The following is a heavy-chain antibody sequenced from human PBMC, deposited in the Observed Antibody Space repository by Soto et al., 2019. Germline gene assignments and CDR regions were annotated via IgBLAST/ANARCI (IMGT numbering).Heavy chain of an antibody. V-gene: IGHV3-23*01. CDR2: ISGSGGST. D-gene: IGHD2-21*01. J-gene: IGHJ4*02. CDR3: AKGVMATIYN. CDR1: GFTFSNAW. Sequence: GGSLRLSCAASGFTFSNAWMSWVRQAPGKGLEWVSAISGSGGSTYYADSVKGRFTISRDNSKDTLYLQMNSLRAEDTAVYYCAKGVMATIYNWGQGTLVTVSS.